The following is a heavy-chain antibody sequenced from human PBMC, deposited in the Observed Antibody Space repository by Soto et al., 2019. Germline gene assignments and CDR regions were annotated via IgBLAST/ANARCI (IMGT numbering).Heavy chain of an antibody. CDR3: AKGDYSNYYYYGMDV. D-gene: IGHD4-4*01. CDR2: ISGSGGST. Sequence: GGSLRLSCAASGFTFSSYAMSWVRQAPGKGLEWVSAISGSGGSTYYADSVKGRFTISRDNSKNTLYLQMNSLRAADTAVYYCAKGDYSNYYYYGMDVWGRGTTVTVSS. V-gene: IGHV3-23*01. CDR1: GFTFSSYA. J-gene: IGHJ6*02.